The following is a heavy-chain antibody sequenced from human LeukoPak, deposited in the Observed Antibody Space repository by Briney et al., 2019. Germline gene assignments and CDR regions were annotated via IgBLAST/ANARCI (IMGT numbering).Heavy chain of an antibody. CDR2: ISAYNGNT. CDR1: GYTFARFG. Sequence: ASVKVSCKASGYTFARFGVAWVRQAPGQRLEWMGWISAYNGNTDYAPNLQGRVTLTTDTSTSTAYMELRSLRSDDAAVYYCARPGDGNWFDPWGQGTLVTVSS. D-gene: IGHD4-17*01. J-gene: IGHJ5*02. CDR3: ARPGDGNWFDP. V-gene: IGHV1-18*01.